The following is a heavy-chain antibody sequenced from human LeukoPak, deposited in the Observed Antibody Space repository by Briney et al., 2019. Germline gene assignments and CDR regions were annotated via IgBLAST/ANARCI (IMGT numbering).Heavy chain of an antibody. D-gene: IGHD6-19*01. J-gene: IGHJ6*02. Sequence: GSLRLSCAASGFTFSSYAMHWVRQAPGKGLEWVAVISYDGSNKYYADSVKGRFTISRDNSKNTLYLQMNSLRAEGTAVYYCAREPGSVRLATYYYYGMDVWGQGTTVTVSS. V-gene: IGHV3-30-3*01. CDR1: GFTFSSYA. CDR2: ISYDGSNK. CDR3: AREPGSVRLATYYYYGMDV.